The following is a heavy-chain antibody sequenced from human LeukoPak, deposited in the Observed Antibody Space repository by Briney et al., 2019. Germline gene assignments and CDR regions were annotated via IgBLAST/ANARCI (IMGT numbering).Heavy chain of an antibody. V-gene: IGHV1-8*02. CDR2: MNPNSGNT. D-gene: IGHD6-13*01. CDR1: GYTFTNYG. Sequence: ASVKVSCKASGYTFTNYGITWVRQAPGQGLEWMGWMNPNSGNTGYAQKFQGRVTMTRNTSISTAYMELSSLRSEDTAVYYCARGQDSSSSNFDYWGQGTLVTVSS. CDR3: ARGQDSSSSNFDY. J-gene: IGHJ4*02.